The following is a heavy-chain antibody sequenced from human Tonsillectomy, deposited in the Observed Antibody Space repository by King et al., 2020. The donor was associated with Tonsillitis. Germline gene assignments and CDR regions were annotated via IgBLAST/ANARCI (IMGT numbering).Heavy chain of an antibody. D-gene: IGHD3-3*01. CDR1: GFSLSTSGMC. CDR2: XDWXEDK. Sequence: TLKESGPALVRPTQTLTLTCTFSGFSLSTSGMCVSWIRKPPGKALEWLALXDWXEDKYYSTSLKTRLTISKDTSKNQVVLTMTNMDPVDTATYYCXRLNNDXXSGYADYWGXGTLVTVXX. J-gene: IGHJ4*02. V-gene: IGHV2-70*01. CDR3: XRLNNDXXSGYADY.